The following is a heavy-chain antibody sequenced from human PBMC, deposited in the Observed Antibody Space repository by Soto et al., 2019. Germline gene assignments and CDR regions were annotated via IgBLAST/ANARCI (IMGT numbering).Heavy chain of an antibody. J-gene: IGHJ5*02. CDR1: GYTFTSYA. CDR2: INAGNGNT. Sequence: QVQLVQSGAEVKKPGASVKVSCKASGYTFTSYAMHWVRKAPGQRLEWMGWINAGNGNTKYSQKFQGRVTITRDTSASTAYMELSSLRSEDTAVYYCARDSGQQLVLYWFDPWGQGTLVTVSS. V-gene: IGHV1-3*01. D-gene: IGHD6-13*01. CDR3: ARDSGQQLVLYWFDP.